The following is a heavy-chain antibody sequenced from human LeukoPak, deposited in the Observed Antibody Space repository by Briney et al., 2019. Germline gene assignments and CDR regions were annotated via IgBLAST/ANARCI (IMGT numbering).Heavy chain of an antibody. CDR3: ARVQQLGQGFHY. CDR2: TYYRSKWYN. J-gene: IGHJ4*02. CDR1: GDSVSTNSAA. Sequence: SQTLSLTSAISGDSVSTNSAAWNWVRQSPSRGLEWLGRTYYRSKWYNDYALSVKSRISINPDTSKNQFSLQLNSGTPEDTAVYYCARVQQLGQGFHYWGLGTLVTGSS. D-gene: IGHD6-13*01. V-gene: IGHV6-1*01.